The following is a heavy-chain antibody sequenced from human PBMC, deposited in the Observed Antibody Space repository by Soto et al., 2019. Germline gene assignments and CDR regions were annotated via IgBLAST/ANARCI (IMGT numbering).Heavy chain of an antibody. CDR3: ARWRGYGSGFLIYYYYGMDV. J-gene: IGHJ6*02. Sequence: NPSETLSLTCAVYGGSFSGYYWSWIRQPPGKGLEWIGEINHSGSTNYNPSLKSRVTISVDTSKNQFSLKLSSVTAADTAVYYCARWRGYGSGFLIYYYYGMDVWGQGTTVTVSS. CDR2: INHSGST. D-gene: IGHD3-10*01. CDR1: GGSFSGYY. V-gene: IGHV4-34*01.